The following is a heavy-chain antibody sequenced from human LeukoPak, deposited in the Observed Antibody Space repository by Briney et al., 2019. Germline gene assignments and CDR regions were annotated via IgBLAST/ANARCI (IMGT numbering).Heavy chain of an antibody. Sequence: GGSLRLSCAASGFTFSSYGMRWVRLAPGKGLEWVAFIRYDGSNKYYADSVKGRFTISRDNSKNTLYLQMNSLRAEDTAVYYCVKDVAHYMDVWGKGTTVTVSS. V-gene: IGHV3-30*02. CDR2: IRYDGSNK. J-gene: IGHJ6*03. CDR1: GFTFSSYG. CDR3: VKDVAHYMDV.